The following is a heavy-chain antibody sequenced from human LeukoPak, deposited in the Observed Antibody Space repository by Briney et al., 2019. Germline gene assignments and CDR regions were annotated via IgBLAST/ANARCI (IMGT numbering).Heavy chain of an antibody. J-gene: IGHJ3*02. D-gene: IGHD1-26*01. V-gene: IGHV3-21*04. CDR3: ARARIVGATFDAFDI. CDR2: ISGSSYYI. Sequence: GGSLRLSCAASGFTFSSYSMNWVRQAPGKGLEWVSSISGSSYYIYYADSVKGRFTISRDNAKNSLYLQMNSLRAEDTAVYYCARARIVGATFDAFDIWGQGTMVTVSS. CDR1: GFTFSSYS.